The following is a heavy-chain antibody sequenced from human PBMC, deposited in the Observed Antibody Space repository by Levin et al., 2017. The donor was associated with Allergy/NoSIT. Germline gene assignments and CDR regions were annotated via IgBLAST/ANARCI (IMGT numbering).Heavy chain of an antibody. D-gene: IGHD3-22*01. J-gene: IGHJ3*02. Sequence: SGGSLRLSCTVSGGSISSSSYYWGWIRQPPGKGLQWIGTIFHTGTTYYNPSLKSRVTISVDTSKNQFSLRLSSVTAADTAVYYCARHRYFYDSGGFSDAFDIWGQGTMVTVSS. CDR1: GGSISSSSYY. CDR2: IFHTGTT. CDR3: ARHRYFYDSGGFSDAFDI. V-gene: IGHV4-39*01.